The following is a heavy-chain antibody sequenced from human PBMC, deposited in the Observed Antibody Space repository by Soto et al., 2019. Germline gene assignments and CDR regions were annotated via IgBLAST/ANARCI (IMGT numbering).Heavy chain of an antibody. D-gene: IGHD2-8*01. CDR3: AKEFCTDGVCYGDPMDV. J-gene: IGHJ6*02. CDR1: GFSVFSYG. Sequence: QVQLVESGGGVVQPGRSLRLSCAASGFSVFSYGMHWVRQAPGMGLEWVALISNDRSDRYYADSVKGRFPISRDSSTNTLSLQMNSLRAEDTAVYYCAKEFCTDGVCYGDPMDVWGQGTTVTVAS. CDR2: ISNDRSDR. V-gene: IGHV3-30*18.